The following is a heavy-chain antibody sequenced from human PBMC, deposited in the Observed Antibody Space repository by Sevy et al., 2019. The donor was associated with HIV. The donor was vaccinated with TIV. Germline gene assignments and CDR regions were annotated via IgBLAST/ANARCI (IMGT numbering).Heavy chain of an antibody. J-gene: IGHJ4*02. Sequence: GGSLRLSCAASGFSFRNYGMHWVRQAPRKGLEWVAFISNDGSNKYYADSVKGRFTISRDNSQNTLYLQVNNVRADDTAVFYCAKNIWTGYYVPHGYWGQGTLVTVSS. V-gene: IGHV3-30*02. CDR2: ISNDGSNK. D-gene: IGHD3-9*01. CDR1: GFSFRNYG. CDR3: AKNIWTGYYVPHGY.